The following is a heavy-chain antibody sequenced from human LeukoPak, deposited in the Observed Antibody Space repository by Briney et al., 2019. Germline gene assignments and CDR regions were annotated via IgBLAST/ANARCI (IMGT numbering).Heavy chain of an antibody. Sequence: ETLSLSCFVSGDSLRSFYWSWIPQSPRKGLERVGYIFYSGNTNYNPSLESRVTISVDTSKNQFSLKLSSVTAADTAVYYCARAGTLGYYGMDVWGQGTTVTVSS. J-gene: IGHJ6*02. V-gene: IGHV4-59*01. CDR1: GDSLRSFY. D-gene: IGHD1-26*01. CDR2: IFYSGNT. CDR3: ARAGTLGYYGMDV.